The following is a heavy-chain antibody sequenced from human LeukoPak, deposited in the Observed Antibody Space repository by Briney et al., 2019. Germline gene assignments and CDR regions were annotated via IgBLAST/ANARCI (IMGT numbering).Heavy chain of an antibody. V-gene: IGHV1-8*01. J-gene: IGHJ4*02. Sequence: GASVKVSCKASGYTFTSYDINWVRQATGQGREWMGWMNPNRGNTGYAQKFQGRVTMTRNTSISTPYMELSSLRSEDTAVYYCARDGGTVTRFLESLLSYYFDYWGQGTLVTVSS. CDR3: ARDGGTVTRFLESLLSYYFDY. CDR1: GYTFTSYD. D-gene: IGHD3-3*01. CDR2: MNPNRGNT.